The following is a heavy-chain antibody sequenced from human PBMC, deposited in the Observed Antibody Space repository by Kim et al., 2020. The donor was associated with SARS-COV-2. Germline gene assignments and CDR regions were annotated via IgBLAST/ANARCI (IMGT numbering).Heavy chain of an antibody. CDR3: ARDTLYSSGWYGWVDY. V-gene: IGHV3-48*03. CDR1: GFTFSSYE. J-gene: IGHJ4*02. CDR2: ISSSGSTI. D-gene: IGHD6-19*01. Sequence: GGSLRLSCAASGFTFSSYEMNWVRQAPGKGLEWVSYISSSGSTIYYADSVKGRFTISRDNAKNSLYLQMNSLRAEDTAVYYCARDTLYSSGWYGWVDYWGQGTLVTVSS.